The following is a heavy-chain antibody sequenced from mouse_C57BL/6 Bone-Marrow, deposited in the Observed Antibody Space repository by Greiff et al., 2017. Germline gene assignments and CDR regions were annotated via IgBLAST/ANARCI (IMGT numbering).Heavy chain of an antibody. V-gene: IGHV5-9-1*02. J-gene: IGHJ4*01. D-gene: IGHD1-1*01. CDR1: GFTFSSYA. Sequence: DVHLVESGEGLVKPGGSLKLSCAASGFTFSSYAMSWVRQTPEKRLEWVAYISSGGDYIYYADTVKGRFTISRDNARNTLYLQMSSLKSEDTAMYDWTRVLRYYYARDYWGQGTSVTVSS. CDR2: ISSGGDYI. CDR3: TRVLRYYYARDY.